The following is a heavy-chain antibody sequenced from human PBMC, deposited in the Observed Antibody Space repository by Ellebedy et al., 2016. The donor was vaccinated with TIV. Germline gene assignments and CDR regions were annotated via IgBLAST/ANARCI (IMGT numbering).Heavy chain of an antibody. CDR3: ARMWLGGTFDH. J-gene: IGHJ4*02. CDR2: IDPADHAT. CDR1: GFAFSTYY. D-gene: IGHD6-19*01. Sequence: ASVKVSCKTSGFAFSTYYMHWVRQAPGQGLEWMGIIDPADHATTYAQKFRGRVTMTRDTSTSTVYMELSGLRIEDTAIYYCARMWLGGTFDHWGQGTLVTVSS. V-gene: IGHV1-46*01.